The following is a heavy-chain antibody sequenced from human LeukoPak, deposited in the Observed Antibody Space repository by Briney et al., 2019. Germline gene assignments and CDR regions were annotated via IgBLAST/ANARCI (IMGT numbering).Heavy chain of an antibody. V-gene: IGHV3-30*18. J-gene: IGHJ4*02. CDR2: ISYDGSNK. Sequence: PGGSLRLSCAASGFTFSSYGMHWVRQAPGKGLEWVAVISYDGSNKYYADSVKGRFTISRDNSKNTLYLQVNSLRPEDTAVYYCAKLSGAYGDSRDYWGQGTLVTVSS. D-gene: IGHD4-17*01. CDR3: AKLSGAYGDSRDY. CDR1: GFTFSSYG.